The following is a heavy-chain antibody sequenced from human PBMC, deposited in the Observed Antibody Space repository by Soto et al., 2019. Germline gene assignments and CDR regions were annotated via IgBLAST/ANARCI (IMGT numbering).Heavy chain of an antibody. V-gene: IGHV1-69*13. D-gene: IGHD1-26*01. Sequence: SVKVSCKAAGGTFSSYAISWVRQVPGQGLEWMGGIIPIFGTANYAQKFQGRVTITADESTSTAYMELSSLRSEDTAVYYCARALIVGATSPDYYYYYGMDVWGQGTTGTVSS. CDR3: ARALIVGATSPDYYYYYGMDV. CDR1: GGTFSSYA. CDR2: IIPIFGTA. J-gene: IGHJ6*02.